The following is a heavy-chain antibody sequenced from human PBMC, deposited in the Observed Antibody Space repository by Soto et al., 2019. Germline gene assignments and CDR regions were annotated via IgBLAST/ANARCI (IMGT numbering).Heavy chain of an antibody. V-gene: IGHV3-11*06. CDR1: GFTFSDYY. Sequence: GSLRLSCAASGFTFSDYYMSWFRQAPGNGLEWVSYISSISTYANYADSVKCRFTISRDNAKNSLDLQMNSLRDDDTALYYCARLADCSNNICSYGMEVWGQGTTVTVSS. J-gene: IGHJ6*02. CDR2: ISSISTYA. D-gene: IGHD4-4*01. CDR3: ARLADCSNNICSYGMEV.